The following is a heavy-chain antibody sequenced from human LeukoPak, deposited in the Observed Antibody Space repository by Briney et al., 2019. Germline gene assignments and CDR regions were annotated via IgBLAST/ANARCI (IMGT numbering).Heavy chain of an antibody. CDR2: ISAYNGNT. Sequence: ASVKVSCKASGYTFTSYGIGWVRQAPGQGLEWMGWISAYNGNTNYAQKLQGRVTMTTDTSTSTAYMELRSLRSDDTAVYYCARDLVAYCGGDCSTGVWFDPWGQGTLVTVSS. J-gene: IGHJ5*02. V-gene: IGHV1-18*01. CDR1: GYTFTSYG. D-gene: IGHD2-21*02. CDR3: ARDLVAYCGGDCSTGVWFDP.